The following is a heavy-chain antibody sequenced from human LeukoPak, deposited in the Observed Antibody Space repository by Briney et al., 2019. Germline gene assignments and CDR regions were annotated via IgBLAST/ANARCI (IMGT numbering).Heavy chain of an antibody. CDR1: GFTFSSYT. D-gene: IGHD2-21*02. J-gene: IGHJ4*02. V-gene: IGHV3-64*01. Sequence: GGSLRLSCAASGFTFSSYTMHWVRQAPGKGLEYVSAITTNGGRTYYANSFKGRFTISRDNSKSTLYLQMGSLRTEDMAVYYCARGRLVVTALDYWGQGTLATVSS. CDR3: ARGRLVVTALDY. CDR2: ITTNGGRT.